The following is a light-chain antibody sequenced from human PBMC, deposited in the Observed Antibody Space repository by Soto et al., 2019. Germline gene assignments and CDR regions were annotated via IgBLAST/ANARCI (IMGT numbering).Light chain of an antibody. CDR2: NAS. Sequence: DIQMTQSPSSLSASVGDRVTITCQASQDIINYLNWYQQKPGKDPKLLIYNASNLETGVTSRFSRRGSGTDFTFTIRSQQTEDISPYYCQQYDPLPLTFGGGTRVEI. J-gene: IGKJ4*01. CDR1: QDIINY. V-gene: IGKV1-33*01. CDR3: QQYDPLPLT.